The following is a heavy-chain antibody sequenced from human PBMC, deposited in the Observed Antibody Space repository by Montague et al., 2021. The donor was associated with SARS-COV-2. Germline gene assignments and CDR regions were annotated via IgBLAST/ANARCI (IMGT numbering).Heavy chain of an antibody. J-gene: IGHJ4*02. V-gene: IGHV4-4*02. CDR2: IYHSGST. D-gene: IGHD2-15*01. Sequence: SETLSLTCVVSGGSISSSNWWSWVRQPPGKGLEWIGEIYHSGSTNYNPSLKSRVSISVDKSKNQFSLKLSSVTAADTAVYYCASCYCSGGSCSNFDCWGQGTLVTVSS. CDR1: GGSISSSNW. CDR3: ASCYCSGGSCSNFDC.